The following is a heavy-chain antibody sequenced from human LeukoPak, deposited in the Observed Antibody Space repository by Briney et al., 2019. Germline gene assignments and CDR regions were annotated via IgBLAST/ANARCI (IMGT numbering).Heavy chain of an antibody. CDR1: GCTISSYA. V-gene: IGHV3-23*01. Sequence: WGSLRLSCAASGCTISSYAMSWVRQAAGKGLEWVSAISGSGGSTYYADSVKGRFTISRDNSKNTLYLQMNSLRAEDTAVYYCAKDFKVVATQLAPPDAFDIWGQGTMVTVSS. CDR3: AKDFKVVATQLAPPDAFDI. CDR2: ISGSGGST. J-gene: IGHJ3*02. D-gene: IGHD5-12*01.